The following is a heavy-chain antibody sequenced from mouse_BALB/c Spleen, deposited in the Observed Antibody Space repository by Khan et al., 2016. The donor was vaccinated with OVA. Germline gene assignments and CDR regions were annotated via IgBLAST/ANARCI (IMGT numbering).Heavy chain of an antibody. CDR2: IIYTGYT. V-gene: IGHV3-8*02. J-gene: IGHJ3*01. CDR3: ARSTYRYAFVY. Sequence: EVQLQESGPSLVKPSQTLSLTCSVTGDSITSGYWNWIRKFPGHKLEYMGYIIYTGYTYYNPSLHSRISITRHTSKNQYYLQLNSVTDEDTATYYCARSTYRYAFVYWGQGTLVTVSA. CDR1: GDSITSGY. D-gene: IGHD2-14*01.